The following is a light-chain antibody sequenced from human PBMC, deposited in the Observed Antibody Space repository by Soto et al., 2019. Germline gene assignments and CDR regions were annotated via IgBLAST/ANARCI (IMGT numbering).Light chain of an antibody. J-gene: IGKJ5*01. Sequence: DIQMKQSPSTLSASMRDRVTSTFRASQSLNSLLAWYQQKPGKAPNPLIYDASSLKSGVPARFSGSGSGTEFTLTISSLQPDDFATYYCQQYNTYSTFGQGTRLEIK. CDR1: QSLNSL. CDR2: DAS. CDR3: QQYNTYST. V-gene: IGKV1-5*01.